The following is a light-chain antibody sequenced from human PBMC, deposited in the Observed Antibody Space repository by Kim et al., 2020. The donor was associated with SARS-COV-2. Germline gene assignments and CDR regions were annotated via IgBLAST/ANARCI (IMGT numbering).Light chain of an antibody. Sequence: APGKGASASCGGAEVGGKSKHWYQQKQRPAPPLVMLYYSDRTPGIPERFCGSKSGNADTLTISRVEGGDEDEDYCQVWDMSSDHWVYGGGTQLTVL. V-gene: IGLV3-21*04. J-gene: IGLJ3*02. CDR3: QVWDMSSDHWV. CDR1: EVGGKS. CDR2: YYS.